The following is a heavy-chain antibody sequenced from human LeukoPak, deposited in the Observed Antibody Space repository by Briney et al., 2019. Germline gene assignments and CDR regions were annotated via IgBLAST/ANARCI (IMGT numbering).Heavy chain of an antibody. D-gene: IGHD2-15*01. Sequence: GGSLRLSCAASGFTFSSYWMHWVRHAPGKGLVWVSRINSDGSSTSYADSVKGRFTISRDNAKNTLYLQMNSLRAEDTAVYYCARDRPNCSGGSCYLSNWFDPWGQGTLVTVSS. CDR3: ARDRPNCSGGSCYLSNWFDP. V-gene: IGHV3-74*01. CDR1: GFTFSSYW. CDR2: INSDGSST. J-gene: IGHJ5*02.